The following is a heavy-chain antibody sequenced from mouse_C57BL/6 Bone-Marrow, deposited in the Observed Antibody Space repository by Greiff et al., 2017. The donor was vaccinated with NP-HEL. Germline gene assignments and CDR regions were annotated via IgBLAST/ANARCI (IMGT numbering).Heavy chain of an antibody. CDR2: IYPGDGDP. CDR1: GYAFSSSW. D-gene: IGHD1-1*01. CDR3: ARLVPYYGSSYRYWYFDV. Sequence: VKLVESGPELVKPGASVKISCKASGYAFSSSWMNWVKQRPGKGLEWIGRIYPGDGDPNYNGKFKGKATLTADNASSTAYMQLSSLTSEDSAVYFCARLVPYYGSSYRYWYFDVWGTGTTVTVSS. V-gene: IGHV1-82*01. J-gene: IGHJ1*03.